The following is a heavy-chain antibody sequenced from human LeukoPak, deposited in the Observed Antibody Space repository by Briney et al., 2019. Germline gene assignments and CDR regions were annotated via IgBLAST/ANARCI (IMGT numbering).Heavy chain of an antibody. J-gene: IGHJ3*01. Sequence: GGSLRLSCAASGFSFSDYGMHWVRQAPGKGLEWVAFIRYDGTDKYYADSVKGRFTISRDNAKNSLYLQMNSLRAEDSAVYYCTRETAFDFWGQGTVVTVSS. CDR3: TRETAFDF. V-gene: IGHV3-30*02. CDR2: IRYDGTDK. CDR1: GFSFSDYG.